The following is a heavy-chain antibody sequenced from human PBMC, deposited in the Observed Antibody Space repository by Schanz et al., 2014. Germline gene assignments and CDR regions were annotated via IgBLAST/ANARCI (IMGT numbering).Heavy chain of an antibody. CDR1: GFSFSSYT. CDR3: ARDLISSGWYG. CDR2: ISNSGTTI. Sequence: VQLVESGGGVVQPGESLRLSCAASGFSFSSYTMSWVRQAPGKGLEWVSYISNSGTTIYYADSVKGRFTISRDNAKNSLYLQMNSLRVEDTAVYYCARDLISSGWYGWGQGTLVTVSS. V-gene: IGHV3-48*04. J-gene: IGHJ4*02. D-gene: IGHD6-19*01.